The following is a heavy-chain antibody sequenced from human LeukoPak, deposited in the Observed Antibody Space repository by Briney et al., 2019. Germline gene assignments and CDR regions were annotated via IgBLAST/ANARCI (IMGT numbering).Heavy chain of an antibody. CDR1: GFTFSSNW. J-gene: IGHJ4*02. D-gene: IGHD2-15*01. V-gene: IGHV3-7*01. CDR3: ARDRDCGDGGCYPHFDY. Sequence: GRSLRLSCAASGFTFSSNWMSWVRQAPGKGLEWVANIRQDGSDKYYMDSVKGRFTISRDNAKNSLSLQMNSLRVEDTAVYYCARDRDCGDGGCYPHFDYWGQGVRVTASS. CDR2: IRQDGSDK.